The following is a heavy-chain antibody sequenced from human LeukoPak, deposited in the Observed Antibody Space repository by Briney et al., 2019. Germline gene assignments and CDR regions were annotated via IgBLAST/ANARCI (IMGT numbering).Heavy chain of an antibody. V-gene: IGHV4-59*01. J-gene: IGHJ5*02. Sequence: SETLSLTWTVSGGSISSYYWSWIRQPPGKGLEWIGYIYYSGSTNYNPSLKSRVTISVDTSKNQFSLKLSSVTAADTAVYYCARDQDWFDPWGQGTLVTVSS. CDR2: IYYSGST. CDR1: GGSISSYY. CDR3: ARDQDWFDP.